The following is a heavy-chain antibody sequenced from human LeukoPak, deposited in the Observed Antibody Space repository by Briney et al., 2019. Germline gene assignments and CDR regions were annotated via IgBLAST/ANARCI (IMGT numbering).Heavy chain of an antibody. CDR1: GFTFSSYA. V-gene: IGHV3-23*01. Sequence: PGGSLRLSCAASGFTFSSYATSWVRQAPGKGLEWVSAISGSGGSTYYADSVKGRFTISRDNSKNTLYLQMNSLRAEDTAVYYCAKNPSGYCSGGSCSIYYYYGMDVWGQGTTVTVSS. CDR2: ISGSGGST. D-gene: IGHD2-15*01. J-gene: IGHJ6*02. CDR3: AKNPSGYCSGGSCSIYYYYGMDV.